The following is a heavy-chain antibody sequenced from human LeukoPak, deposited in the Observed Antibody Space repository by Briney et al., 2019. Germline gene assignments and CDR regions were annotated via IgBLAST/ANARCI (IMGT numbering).Heavy chain of an antibody. CDR2: LNSNGGAT. J-gene: IGHJ4*02. CDR1: GFTFGSYA. Sequence: GGSLRLSCAASGFTFGSYAMSWVRQAPGKGLEWVSSLNSNGGATYYSDSVKGRFTSSRDNSKNTLYLQMHSLRAEDTAVYYCAKATYSGSFPYFDYWGQGTLVTVSS. V-gene: IGHV3-23*01. CDR3: AKATYSGSFPYFDY. D-gene: IGHD1-26*01.